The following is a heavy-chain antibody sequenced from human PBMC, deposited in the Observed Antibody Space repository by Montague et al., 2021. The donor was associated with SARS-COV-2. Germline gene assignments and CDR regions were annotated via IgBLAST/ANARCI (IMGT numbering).Heavy chain of an antibody. J-gene: IGHJ4*02. V-gene: IGHV3-23*01. CDR3: AKSVDSGGYNYERGADY. Sequence: SLRLSCAASGFTFGTYAMSWVRQAPGQGLVWVSAIGGSGVGSYYSDSVKGRFTISRDNSKNTLYPRMDSLRVDDTAIYYCAKSVDSGGYNYERGADYWGQGTVVTVSS. CDR1: GFTFGTYA. D-gene: IGHD3-22*01. CDR2: IGGSGVGS.